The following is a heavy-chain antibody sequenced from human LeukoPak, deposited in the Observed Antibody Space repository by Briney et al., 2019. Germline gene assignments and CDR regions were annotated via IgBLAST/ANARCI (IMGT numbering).Heavy chain of an antibody. CDR1: GSTLSTYS. J-gene: IGHJ4*02. D-gene: IGHD5-18*01. CDR2: ISTSSTI. CDR3: ARGYSYGYTY. V-gene: IGHV3-48*02. Sequence: GGSLRLSCAASGSTLSTYSTNWVRQAPGKGLEWVSYISTSSTIYYAGSVKGRFTISRVNAKNSLYLQMNSLRDEDTAVYYCARGYSYGYTYWGQGTLVTVSS.